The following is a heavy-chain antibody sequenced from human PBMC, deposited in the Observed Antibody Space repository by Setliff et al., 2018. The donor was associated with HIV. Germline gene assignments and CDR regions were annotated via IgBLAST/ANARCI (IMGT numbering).Heavy chain of an antibody. V-gene: IGHV1-8*02. CDR2: MNPNSGNT. J-gene: IGHJ4*02. CDR1: GYTFSNYD. D-gene: IGHD3-22*01. Sequence: ASVKVSCKASGYTFSNYDINWVRQATGQGLEWMAWMNPNSGNTGYAQKFQGRVTLTRDTSISTAYMELSSLRSEDTAVYYCARGPCYDSNGYHLSSDYWGQGTLVTVSS. CDR3: ARGPCYDSNGYHLSSDY.